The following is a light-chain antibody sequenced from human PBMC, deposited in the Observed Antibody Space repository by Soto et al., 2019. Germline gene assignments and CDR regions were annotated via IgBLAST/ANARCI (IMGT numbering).Light chain of an antibody. CDR1: QDINNY. J-gene: IGKJ2*01. CDR3: QQCENLPYT. CDR2: DAS. V-gene: IGKV1-33*01. Sequence: DVLMTQSPSSLSASVGDRVTITCQASQDINNYLNWYQQKPGKAPKLLIYDASNLETGVPLRFSGGGSGTEVTFTISSLQPEDIATYYCQQCENLPYTFGQGTKLEMK.